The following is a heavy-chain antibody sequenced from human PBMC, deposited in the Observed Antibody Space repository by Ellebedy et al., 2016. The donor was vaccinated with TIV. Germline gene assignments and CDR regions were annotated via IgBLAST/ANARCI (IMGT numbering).Heavy chain of an antibody. CDR3: AKGSFPFGDKSERTYSFQY. J-gene: IGHJ4*02. Sequence: GESLKISCTASGFIVSTNHMSWVRQAPGKGLEWVGGYTNYADSVKGRFTITTHNSRNTLYPQMTNLRTEDTAVYYCAKGSFPFGDKSERTYSFQYWGQGTLVTVSS. V-gene: IGHV3-53*04. D-gene: IGHD3-10*01. CDR2: GYT. CDR1: GFIVSTNH.